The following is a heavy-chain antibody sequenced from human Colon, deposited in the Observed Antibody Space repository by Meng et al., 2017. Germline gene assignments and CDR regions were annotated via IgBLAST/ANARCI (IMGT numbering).Heavy chain of an antibody. CDR1: GESFSTFY. D-gene: IGHD1-26*01. Sequence: QVWPQQWGPGRLKPSESLSPSGAVNGESFSTFYGAWLRQSPGKGLEWIGEINHAGTASYNPSLKSRVTLSIDTSWNQFSLNLRSVTAADTAVYYCANIRDRSFSDSWGQGTLVTVSS. CDR2: INHAGTA. V-gene: IGHV4-34*01. J-gene: IGHJ4*02. CDR3: ANIRDRSFSDS.